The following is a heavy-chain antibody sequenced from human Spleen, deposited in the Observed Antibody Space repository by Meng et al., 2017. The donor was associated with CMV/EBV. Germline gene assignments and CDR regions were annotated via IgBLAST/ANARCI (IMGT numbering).Heavy chain of an antibody. CDR1: GFTFSSYA. Sequence: GGSLRLSCAASGFTFSSYAMSWVRQAPGKGLEWVSAISGSGGSTYYADPVKGRFTISRDNSKNTLYLQMISLRAEDTAVYYCAKMSLITGGGLDPWGQGTLVTVSS. J-gene: IGHJ5*02. V-gene: IGHV3-23*01. D-gene: IGHD1-20*01. CDR2: ISGSGGST. CDR3: AKMSLITGGGLDP.